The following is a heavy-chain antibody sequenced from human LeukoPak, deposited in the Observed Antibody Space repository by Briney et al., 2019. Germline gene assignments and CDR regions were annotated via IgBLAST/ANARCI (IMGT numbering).Heavy chain of an antibody. D-gene: IGHD3-16*02. Sequence: PGGSLRLSCAASELTFSSYGMRWVRQAPGKGLEWVSGINESGSRTYYADSVKGRFTISRDNSKNTLYLQLNSLRAEDTAVYYCAKDPWGSYRSNFDYWGQGTLVTVSS. J-gene: IGHJ4*02. V-gene: IGHV3-23*01. CDR1: ELTFSSYG. CDR2: INESGSRT. CDR3: AKDPWGSYRSNFDY.